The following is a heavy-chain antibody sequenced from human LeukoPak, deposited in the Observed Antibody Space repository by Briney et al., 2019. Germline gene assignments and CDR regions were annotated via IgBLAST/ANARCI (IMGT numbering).Heavy chain of an antibody. CDR2: ISSSGSTI. D-gene: IGHD6-13*01. Sequence: EPGGSLRLSCALSGFIVSSNYMSWVRQAPGKGLEWVSYISSSGSTIYYADSVKGRFTISRDNAKNSLYLQMNSLRAEDTAVYYCAKSFGPVIAAAGTGADWGQGTLVTVSS. CDR1: GFIVSSNY. J-gene: IGHJ4*02. CDR3: AKSFGPVIAAAGTGAD. V-gene: IGHV3-11*01.